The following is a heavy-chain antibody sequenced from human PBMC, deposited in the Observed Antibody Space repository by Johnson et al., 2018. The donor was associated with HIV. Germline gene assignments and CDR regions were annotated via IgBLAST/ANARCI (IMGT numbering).Heavy chain of an antibody. CDR2: ISYGGNNK. CDR1: GFTFSSYA. V-gene: IGHV3-30-3*01. J-gene: IGHJ3*02. D-gene: IGHD4-11*01. CDR3: AKEQSTVLVPNAFDI. Sequence: QVQLVESGGGVVQPGRSLRLSCAASGFTFSSYAMHWVRQAPGKGLEWVAVISYGGNNKYYAASVRGRFPISRDNSKNTLYLQMASMRAEDTAVDYCAKEQSTVLVPNAFDIWGQGTMVTVSS.